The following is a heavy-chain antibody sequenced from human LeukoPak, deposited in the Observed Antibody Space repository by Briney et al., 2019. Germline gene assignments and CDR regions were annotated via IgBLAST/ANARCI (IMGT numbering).Heavy chain of an antibody. Sequence: TGGSLRLSCAASGFTFRNFAMSWVRQAPGKGLEWVSGLSHGGTRTFYAVSVKGRFTISRDDSNSTLFLQMDNLRVEDTATYYCAKDIELFMSWGQGTLVIVSS. V-gene: IGHV3-23*01. J-gene: IGHJ5*02. CDR2: LSHGGTRT. D-gene: IGHD1-26*01. CDR3: AKDIELFMS. CDR1: GFTFRNFA.